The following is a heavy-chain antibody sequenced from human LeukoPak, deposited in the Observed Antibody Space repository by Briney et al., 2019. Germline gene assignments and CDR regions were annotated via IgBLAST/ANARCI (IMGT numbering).Heavy chain of an antibody. Sequence: PGGSLRLSCAASGFTFSSYAMSWVRQAPGKGLECVSAISGRGGSTYYADPVMGRFTISRDNSKNTLHLQMTSLRAEDTAVYYCAKLCNSNPLRLPFDYWGQGTLVTVS. CDR1: GFTFSSYA. CDR3: AKLCNSNPLRLPFDY. D-gene: IGHD4-23*01. CDR2: ISGRGGST. J-gene: IGHJ4*02. V-gene: IGHV3-23*01.